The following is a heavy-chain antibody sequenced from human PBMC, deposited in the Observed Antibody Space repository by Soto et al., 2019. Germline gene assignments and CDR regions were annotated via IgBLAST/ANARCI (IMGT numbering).Heavy chain of an antibody. V-gene: IGHV3-30-3*01. J-gene: IGHJ6*02. CDR1: GFTFSSYA. CDR3: ARDSKGVDTAMVTIYYYGMDV. CDR2: ISYDGSNK. Sequence: GGSLRLSCAASGFTFSSYAMHWVRQAPGKGLEWVAVISYDGSNKYYADSVKGRFTISRDNSKNTLYLQMNSLRAEDTAVYYCARDSKGVDTAMVTIYYYGMDVWGQGTTVTVSS. D-gene: IGHD5-18*01.